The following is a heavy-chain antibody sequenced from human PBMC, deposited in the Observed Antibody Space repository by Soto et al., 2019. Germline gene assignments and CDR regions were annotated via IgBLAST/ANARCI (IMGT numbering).Heavy chain of an antibody. CDR2: IIPILGRA. Sequence: ASVKVSCKASGGTFSSYTLSWVRQAPGQGLEWMGRIIPILGRADYAPKFQGRVTITADKSTSTTYMELSSLRSEDTAVYYCATKWLPDRAFDIWGQGTMVTVSS. CDR3: ATKWLPDRAFDI. J-gene: IGHJ3*02. V-gene: IGHV1-69*02. CDR1: GGTFSSYT. D-gene: IGHD5-12*01.